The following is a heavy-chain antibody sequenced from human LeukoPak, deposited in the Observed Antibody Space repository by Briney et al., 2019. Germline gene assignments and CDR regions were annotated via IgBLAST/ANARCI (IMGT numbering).Heavy chain of an antibody. CDR2: IYHSGST. J-gene: IGHJ5*02. Sequence: SETLSLTCAVSGGSISSGGYSWNWIRQPPGKGLEWIGYIYHSGSTYYNPSLKSRVTISVDRSKNQFSLKLSSVTAADTAVYYCARVGLLRWFDPWGQGTLVTVSS. CDR1: GGSISSGGYS. V-gene: IGHV4-30-2*01. CDR3: ARVGLLRWFDP.